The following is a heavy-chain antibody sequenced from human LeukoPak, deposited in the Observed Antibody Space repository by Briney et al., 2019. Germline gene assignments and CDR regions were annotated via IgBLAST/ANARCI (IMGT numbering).Heavy chain of an antibody. CDR1: GYTFTSYY. V-gene: IGHV1-46*01. Sequence: ASVKVSCKASGYTFTSYYIHWVRQAPGQGLEWMGLINPSAGSTNYAQKFQGRVTMTRDTFTSTVYMELSSLRSEDTAVYYCARGPSITLIRGGQWHYYMDVWGKGTTVTISS. J-gene: IGHJ6*03. D-gene: IGHD3-10*01. CDR2: INPSAGST. CDR3: ARGPSITLIRGGQWHYYMDV.